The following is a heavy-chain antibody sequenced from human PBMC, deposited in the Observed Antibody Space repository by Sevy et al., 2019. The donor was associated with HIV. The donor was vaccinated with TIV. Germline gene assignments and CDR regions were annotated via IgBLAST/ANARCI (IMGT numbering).Heavy chain of an antibody. CDR1: GVIFSNYA. Sequence: GGSLRLSCAASGVIFSNYAMSWVRQAPGKGLEWVSVISDSGDNIQYADSVKGRLTISRDNSKNTLYLQMSSLRAEDTAVYYCAKEGGWYQAYFDYWGQGTLVTVSS. D-gene: IGHD6-19*01. CDR2: ISDSGDNI. J-gene: IGHJ4*02. CDR3: AKEGGWYQAYFDY. V-gene: IGHV3-23*01.